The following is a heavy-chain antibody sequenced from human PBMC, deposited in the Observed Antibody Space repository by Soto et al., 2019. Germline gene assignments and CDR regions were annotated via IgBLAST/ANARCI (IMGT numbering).Heavy chain of an antibody. Sequence: ASVKVSCKASGYTSSNYYLHWVRQAPGQGLEWMGIINPVGGITYYAEKFPGRVTMTRDTSASTVYMEVTSLRSEDTAVYFCARGGSLEIPSAIADYKWLDPWGQGTLVTVSS. CDR2: INPVGGIT. V-gene: IGHV1-46*01. CDR3: ARGGSLEIPSAIADYKWLDP. CDR1: GYTSSNYY. J-gene: IGHJ5*02. D-gene: IGHD2-2*01.